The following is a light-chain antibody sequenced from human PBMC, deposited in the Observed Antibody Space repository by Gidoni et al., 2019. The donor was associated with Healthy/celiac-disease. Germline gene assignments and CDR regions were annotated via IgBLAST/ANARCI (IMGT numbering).Light chain of an antibody. V-gene: IGKV1-39*01. Sequence: DIQMTQSPSSLSASVGDRVTITCLASQSISSYLNWYQQKPGKAPKLLISAASSLQSGVPSRFSGSGSGTDCTLTISSLQPEDCATYYCQQSYSTPWTFGQGTKVEIK. CDR2: AAS. CDR3: QQSYSTPWT. J-gene: IGKJ1*01. CDR1: QSISSY.